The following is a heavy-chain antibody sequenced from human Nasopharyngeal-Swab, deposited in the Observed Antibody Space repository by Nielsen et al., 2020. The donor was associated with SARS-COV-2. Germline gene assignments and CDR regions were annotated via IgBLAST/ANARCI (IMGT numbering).Heavy chain of an antibody. CDR3: AKDLRGPYFF. J-gene: IGHJ4*02. CDR1: GYSFRTYG. Sequence: GGSLRLSCVASGYSFRTYGMSWVRQAPGKGLEWVAAISGSGDISGSGGSTYYADSVKGRFTISRDNSKNTLSLQMNGLGAEDTAVYYCAKDLRGPYFFWGQGTPVTVSS. CDR2: ISGSGDISGSGGST. V-gene: IGHV3-23*01. D-gene: IGHD2/OR15-2a*01.